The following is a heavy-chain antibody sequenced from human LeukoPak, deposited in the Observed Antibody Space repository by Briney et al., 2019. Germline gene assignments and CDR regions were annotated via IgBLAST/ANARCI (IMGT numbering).Heavy chain of an antibody. CDR2: INYSGST. J-gene: IGHJ4*02. CDR3: ASGIDARSDSSD. CDR1: GDSITTRTYY. Sequence: PSETLSLTCSVSGDSITTRTYYWGWVRQSPGKGLEWVGSINYSGSTYYNPSLKSRVTMSVDIYKNHFSLELTSVTAADTAVYYCASGIDARSDSSDWGQGTLVTVSS. D-gene: IGHD6-19*01. V-gene: IGHV4-39*02.